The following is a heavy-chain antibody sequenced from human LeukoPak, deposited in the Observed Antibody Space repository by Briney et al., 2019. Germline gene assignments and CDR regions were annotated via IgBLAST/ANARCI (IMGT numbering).Heavy chain of an antibody. CDR1: GFTFTSHV. CDR3: VREGLERRTNFDY. CDR2: ISMNVQTT. J-gene: IGHJ4*02. V-gene: IGHV3-64D*06. D-gene: IGHD1-1*01. Sequence: GGSLRLSCSASGFTFTSHVMHWVRQAPGKGLQYVSGISMNVQTTYYAGSVKGRFTISGDGSKNTVYLQMNSLTAEDTAVYYCVREGLERRTNFDYWGQGTLVSVSS.